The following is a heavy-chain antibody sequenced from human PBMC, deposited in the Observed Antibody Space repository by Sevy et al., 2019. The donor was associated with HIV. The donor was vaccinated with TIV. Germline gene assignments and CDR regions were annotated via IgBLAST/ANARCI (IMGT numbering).Heavy chain of an antibody. D-gene: IGHD3-10*01. Sequence: GGSLRLSCAASGFTFSDYYMSWIRQAPGKGLEWVSYISCSGSTIYYADSVKGRFTISRDNAKNSLYLQMNSLRAEDTAVYYCASLGGELYYYYGMDVWGQGTTVTVSS. CDR2: ISCSGSTI. CDR1: GFTFSDYY. CDR3: ASLGGELYYYYGMDV. J-gene: IGHJ6*02. V-gene: IGHV3-11*01.